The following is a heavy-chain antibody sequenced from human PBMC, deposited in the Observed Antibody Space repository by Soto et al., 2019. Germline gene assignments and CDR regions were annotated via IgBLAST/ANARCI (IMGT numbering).Heavy chain of an antibody. D-gene: IGHD5-12*01. CDR3: AKVLLRYGGYEQLCFGY. CDR1: GFTFDDCA. CDR2: ISWNSGSI. J-gene: IGHJ4*01. Sequence: GGSLRLSCAASGFTFDDCAMHWVRQAPGKGLEWVSGISWNSGSIGYADSVKGRFTISRDNAKNSLYLQMNSLRAEDTALYYCAKVLLRYGGYEQLCFGYWGQGTPVNGPS. V-gene: IGHV3-9*01.